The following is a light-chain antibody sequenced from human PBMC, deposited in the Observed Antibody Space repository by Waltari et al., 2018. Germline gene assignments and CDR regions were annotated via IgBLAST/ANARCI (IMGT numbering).Light chain of an antibody. J-gene: IGKJ1*01. CDR3: QQYNSYSG. Sequence: DIQMTQSPSTLSASVGGRVTITCRASQSVSIRLAWYQQKPGKAPKRLIYKASSLESGVPSRFSGSGSGTEFTLTISSLQPDDFATYYCQQYNSYSGFGQGTKVEIK. V-gene: IGKV1-5*03. CDR2: KAS. CDR1: QSVSIR.